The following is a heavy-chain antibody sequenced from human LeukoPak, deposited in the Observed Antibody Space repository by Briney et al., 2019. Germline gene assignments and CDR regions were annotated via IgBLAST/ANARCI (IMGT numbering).Heavy chain of an antibody. CDR2: ISSSSNNI. V-gene: IGHV3-21*04. Sequence: PGGSLRLSCAASGFTFNTYTMNWVRQAPGKGLEWVSSISSSSNNINYADSVKGRFTISRDNAKNSLYLQMNSLRAEDTAVYYCARGQTTVTNWGQGTLVTVSS. D-gene: IGHD4-17*01. CDR1: GFTFNTYT. J-gene: IGHJ4*02. CDR3: ARGQTTVTN.